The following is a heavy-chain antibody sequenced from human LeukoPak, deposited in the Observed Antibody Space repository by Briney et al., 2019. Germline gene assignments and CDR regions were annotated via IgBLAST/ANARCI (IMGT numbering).Heavy chain of an antibody. D-gene: IGHD2-2*01. CDR2: IYHSGST. CDR1: GGSISSGGYY. CDR3: ARVTGVVVPAAGYMDV. Sequence: PSETLSLTCTVSGGSISSGGYYWSWIRQPPGKGLEWIGYIYHSGSTYYNPSLKSRVTTSVDRSKNQFSLKLSSVTAADTAVYYCARVTGVVVPAAGYMDVWGKGTTVTVSS. J-gene: IGHJ6*03. V-gene: IGHV4-30-2*01.